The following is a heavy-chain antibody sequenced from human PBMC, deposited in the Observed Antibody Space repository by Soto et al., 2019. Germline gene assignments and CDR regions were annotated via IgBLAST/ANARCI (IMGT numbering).Heavy chain of an antibody. J-gene: IGHJ5*02. CDR3: AKDLIVGPGA. Sequence: GGSLRLSCAASGFIFDDYAMHWVREAPGKGLEWVSGISWNSGNINYADSVKGRFTISRDNAKNFLYLQMNSLKPEDTALYYCAKDLIVGPGAWGQGTLVTVSS. V-gene: IGHV3-9*01. CDR1: GFIFDDYA. CDR2: ISWNSGNI. D-gene: IGHD1-26*01.